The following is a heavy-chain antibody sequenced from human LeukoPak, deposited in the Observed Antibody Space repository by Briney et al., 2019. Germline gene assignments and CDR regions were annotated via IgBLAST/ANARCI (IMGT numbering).Heavy chain of an antibody. CDR3: VREERPPDYYFDY. Sequence: GGSLRLSCAASGFSVRTTYMSWVRQAPGKGLEWVGRSRNKANSYTTEYAASVKGRFTISRDDSKNSLYLQMNSLKTEDTAVYYCVREERPPDYYFDYWGQGTLVTVSS. V-gene: IGHV3-72*01. CDR2: SRNKANSYTT. J-gene: IGHJ4*02. CDR1: GFSVRTTY.